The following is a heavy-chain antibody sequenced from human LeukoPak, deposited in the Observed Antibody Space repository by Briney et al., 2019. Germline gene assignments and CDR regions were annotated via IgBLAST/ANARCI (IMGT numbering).Heavy chain of an antibody. Sequence: PGGSLRLSCAASGFTFSSYAMHWVRQAPGKGLEWVAVISYDGSNKYYADSVKGRFTISRDNSKNTLYLQMNSLRAEDTAVYYCARERGDYGESFDYWGQGTLVTVS. V-gene: IGHV3-30-3*01. CDR3: ARERGDYGESFDY. CDR1: GFTFSSYA. J-gene: IGHJ4*02. D-gene: IGHD4-17*01. CDR2: ISYDGSNK.